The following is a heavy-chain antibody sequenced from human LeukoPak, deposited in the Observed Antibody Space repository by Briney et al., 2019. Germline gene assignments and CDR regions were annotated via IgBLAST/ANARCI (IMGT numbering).Heavy chain of an antibody. CDR2: INPNSGGT. CDR3: ARDLKLTGSYFYYYAMDV. Sequence: ASVKVSCKASGYTFTGYYMHWVRQAPGQGLEWMGWINPNSGGTNYAQKFQGRVTMTRDTSISTAYMELSRLRSDDTAVYYCARDLKLTGSYFYYYAMDVWGQGTTVTVSS. D-gene: IGHD6-25*01. CDR1: GYTFTGYY. J-gene: IGHJ6*02. V-gene: IGHV1-2*02.